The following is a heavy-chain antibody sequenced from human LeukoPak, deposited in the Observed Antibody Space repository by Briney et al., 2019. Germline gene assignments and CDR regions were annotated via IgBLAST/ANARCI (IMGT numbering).Heavy chain of an antibody. J-gene: IGHJ4*02. V-gene: IGHV6-1*01. D-gene: IGHD5-12*01. CDR3: ARDLSVDIHFDY. CDR2: TYYRSNWYN. CDR1: GDIVSSNSAA. Sequence: SQTLSLTCALSGDIVSSNSAAWNWIRQSPARGLEWLGRTYYRSNWYNDYAVSVKSRITINPDTSKNQFSLQLNSVTPEDTAVYYCARDLSVDIHFDYWGQGTLVTVSS.